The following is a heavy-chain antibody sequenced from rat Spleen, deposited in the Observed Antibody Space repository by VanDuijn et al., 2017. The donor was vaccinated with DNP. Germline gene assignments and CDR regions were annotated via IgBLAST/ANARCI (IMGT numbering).Heavy chain of an antibody. CDR2: VSSDGSST. J-gene: IGHJ2*01. CDR1: GLTFSNAD. D-gene: IGHD1-3*01. CDR3: ARPNFGSPYYFDY. V-gene: IGHV5-7*01. Sequence: EVQLVESGGGLVQPGRSMKLSCGASGLTFSNADMAWVRQAPKKGLEWVAAVSSDGSSTYYRDSVKGRFTISRNNAKNTLYLQMDSLRSEDTATYYCARPNFGSPYYFDYWGQGVMVTVSS.